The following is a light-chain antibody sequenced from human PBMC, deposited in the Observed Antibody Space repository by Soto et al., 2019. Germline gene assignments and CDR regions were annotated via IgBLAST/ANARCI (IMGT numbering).Light chain of an antibody. V-gene: IGLV2-14*02. Sequence: QSALTQPASVSGSPGQSITISCTGTNSDLGSYNLVSWFQQHPGKVPKVMIYEGTKRPSGVSNRFSGSKSGNTASLTISGLQADDEAIYYCASYTSTTTLVVFGGGTQLTVL. J-gene: IGLJ2*01. CDR2: EGT. CDR1: NSDLGSYNL. CDR3: ASYTSTTTLVV.